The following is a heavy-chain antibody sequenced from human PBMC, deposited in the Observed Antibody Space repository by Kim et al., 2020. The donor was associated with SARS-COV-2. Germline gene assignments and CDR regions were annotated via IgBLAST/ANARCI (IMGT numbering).Heavy chain of an antibody. D-gene: IGHD5-12*01. J-gene: IGHJ4*02. CDR3: ARDREGLESLRGYIY. V-gene: IGHV3-30*04. CDR2: ISYDGSNK. CDR1: GFTFSSYA. Sequence: GGSLRLSCAASGFTFSSYAMHWVRQAPGKGLEWVAVISYDGSNKYYADSVKGRFTISRDNSKNTLYLQMNSLRAEDTAVYYCARDREGLESLRGYIYWGQGTLVTVSS.